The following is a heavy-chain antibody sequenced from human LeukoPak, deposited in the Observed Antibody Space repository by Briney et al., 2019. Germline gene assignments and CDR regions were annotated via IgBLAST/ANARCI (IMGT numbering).Heavy chain of an antibody. CDR3: AKSGTYCSGGSCYRDDAFDI. Sequence: GGSLRLSCAASGFTFSSYGMHWVRQAPGKGLEWVAVIWYDGSNKYYADSVKGRFTISRDNSKNTLYLQMNSLRAEDTAVYYCAKSGTYCSGGSCYRDDAFDIWGQGTMATVSS. CDR1: GFTFSSYG. D-gene: IGHD2-15*01. CDR2: IWYDGSNK. J-gene: IGHJ3*02. V-gene: IGHV3-33*06.